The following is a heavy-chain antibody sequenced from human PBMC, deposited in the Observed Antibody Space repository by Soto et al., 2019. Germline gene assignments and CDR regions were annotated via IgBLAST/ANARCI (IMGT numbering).Heavy chain of an antibody. D-gene: IGHD3-9*01. Sequence: QVKLQESGPGLEKPSGTLSLTCAVSGGSISNNRWWTWVRQAPGKGLEWIGEIHDRGSTNYNLSLKSRATVSIGRSKNQFSLEMRAVTAADTGVYYCAGQWAAGYGAFAPWGQGTLVTVSS. CDR3: AGQWAAGYGAFAP. CDR2: IHDRGST. CDR1: GGSISNNRW. J-gene: IGHJ5*02. V-gene: IGHV4-4*02.